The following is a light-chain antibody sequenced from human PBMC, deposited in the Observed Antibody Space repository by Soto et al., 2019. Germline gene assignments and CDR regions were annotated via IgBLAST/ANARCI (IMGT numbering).Light chain of an antibody. CDR3: QQYNNWPPKT. V-gene: IGKV3-15*01. Sequence: EIVMTQSPATLSVSPGERATLSCRASQSVSSNLAWYQQKPGQAPRLLIYGAATRATVIPARFSGSGSGTEFTLTISSLQSEDFAVYYWQQYNNWPPKTFGQGTKVDIK. CDR2: GAA. J-gene: IGKJ1*01. CDR1: QSVSSN.